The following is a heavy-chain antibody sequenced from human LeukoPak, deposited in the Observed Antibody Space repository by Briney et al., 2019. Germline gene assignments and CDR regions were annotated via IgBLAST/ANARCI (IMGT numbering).Heavy chain of an antibody. D-gene: IGHD3-10*01. V-gene: IGHV3-15*05. CDR3: TTVTLRPVGL. CDR2: IKSKSDGGTT. J-gene: IGHJ4*02. CDR1: GFSFRGYG. Sequence: GGSLRLSCAASGFSFRGYGMSWVRQAPGKGLEWVGRIKSKSDGGTTDYAAPVKGRFTISRDDSKNTLFLQVNSLKIEDTAVYYCTTVTLRPVGLWGQGTLVTVSS.